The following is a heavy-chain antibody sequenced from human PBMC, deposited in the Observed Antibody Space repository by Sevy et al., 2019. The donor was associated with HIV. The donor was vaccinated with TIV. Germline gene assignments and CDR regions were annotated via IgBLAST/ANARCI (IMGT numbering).Heavy chain of an antibody. J-gene: IGHJ4*02. V-gene: IGHV3-23*01. D-gene: IGHD6-19*01. Sequence: GGSLRLSCAASGLTFSSYAMSWVRQAPGKGLEWVSAISGSGGSTYYADSVKGRFTISRDNSKNTLYLQMNSLRAEDTAVYYCSKGDIAVAGGYFDYWGQGTLVTVSS. CDR3: SKGDIAVAGGYFDY. CDR1: GLTFSSYA. CDR2: ISGSGGST.